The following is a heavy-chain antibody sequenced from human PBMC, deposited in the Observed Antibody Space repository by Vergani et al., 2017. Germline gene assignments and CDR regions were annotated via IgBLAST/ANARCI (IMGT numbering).Heavy chain of an antibody. D-gene: IGHD2-2*01. J-gene: IGHJ6*03. CDR3: ARVVVVPAAIHYYYYYYMDV. Sequence: QVQLQESAPGLVKPSETLSLTCTVSGGSISSYYWSWIRQPPGKGLEWIGYIYYSGSTNYNPSLKSRVTISVDTSKNQFSLKLSSVTAADTAVYYCARVVVVPAAIHYYYYYYMDVWGKXP. V-gene: IGHV4-59*01. CDR2: IYYSGST. CDR1: GGSISSYY.